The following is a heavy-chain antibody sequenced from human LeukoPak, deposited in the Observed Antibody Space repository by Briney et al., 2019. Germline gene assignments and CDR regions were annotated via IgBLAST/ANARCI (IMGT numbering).Heavy chain of an antibody. CDR1: GFTFISYW. CDR3: AKTTDNYYYYYMDV. J-gene: IGHJ6*03. CDR2: IKEDGSEK. D-gene: IGHD4-17*01. V-gene: IGHV3-7*01. Sequence: PGGSLRLSCAASGFTFISYWMNWVRQAPGKGLEWVANIKEDGSEKYYVDSVKGRFTISRDNAKNSLYLQMNSLRAEDTAVYYCAKTTDNYYYYYMDVWGKGTTVTVSS.